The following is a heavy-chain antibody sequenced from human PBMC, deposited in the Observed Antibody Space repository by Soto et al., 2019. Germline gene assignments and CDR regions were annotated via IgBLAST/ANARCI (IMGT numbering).Heavy chain of an antibody. CDR2: ISYDGSNK. CDR1: GFTFSSYG. J-gene: IGHJ5*02. D-gene: IGHD3-22*01. V-gene: IGHV3-30*18. Sequence: PGGSLRLSCAAAGFTFSSYGMHWVRQAPGKGLEWVAVISYDGSNKYYADSVKGRFTISRDNSKNTLYLQMNSLRAEDTAVYYCAKDSQTYYYDSSGYSSTWFDPWGQGTLLPVSS. CDR3: AKDSQTYYYDSSGYSSTWFDP.